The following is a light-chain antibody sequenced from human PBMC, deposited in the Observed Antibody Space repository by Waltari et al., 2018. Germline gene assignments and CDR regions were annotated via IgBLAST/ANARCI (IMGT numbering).Light chain of an antibody. CDR2: DSI. V-gene: IGKV3-11*01. J-gene: IGKJ4*01. CDR1: QSSTNY. Sequence: EIVLTQSPATLSLSPGERATLSCRPSQSSTNYLNWYQQKPGQAPSLLIYDSINRATGIPARFSGGGSGTNFTLTITSLLPEDFAFYYCQHRSSWPPTFGGGTNVVL. CDR3: QHRSSWPPT.